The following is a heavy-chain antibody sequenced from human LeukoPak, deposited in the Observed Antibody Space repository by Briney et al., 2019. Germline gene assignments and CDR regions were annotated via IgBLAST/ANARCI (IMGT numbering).Heavy chain of an antibody. V-gene: IGHV5-51*01. CDR3: ARTYGSGSYTIYDY. CDR1: ENTFTRYY. CDR2: IYPGDSQT. Sequence: GESLKISCKDSENTFTRYYFAWVRQMPGKGLELMGIIYPGDSQTRYRPSFQGQVTISADKSISTAYLQWSSLKASDTAMYYCARTYGSGSYTIYDYWGQGTLVTVSS. J-gene: IGHJ4*02. D-gene: IGHD3-10*01.